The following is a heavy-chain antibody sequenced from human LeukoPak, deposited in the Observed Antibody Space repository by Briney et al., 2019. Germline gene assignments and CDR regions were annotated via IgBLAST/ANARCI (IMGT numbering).Heavy chain of an antibody. J-gene: IGHJ4*02. CDR1: GFTFTTYD. D-gene: IGHD3-22*01. V-gene: IGHV3-13*01. Sequence: GGSLRLSCAASGFTFTTYDMHWVRQATGKGLEWVSAIGTTGDTYYPGSVKGRFTISRDNTKNSLFLQMNSLVAEDTAVYYCARGYIDNLGYSPRSSFDSWGQGSLVTVSS. CDR3: ARGYIDNLGYSPRSSFDS. CDR2: IGTTGDT.